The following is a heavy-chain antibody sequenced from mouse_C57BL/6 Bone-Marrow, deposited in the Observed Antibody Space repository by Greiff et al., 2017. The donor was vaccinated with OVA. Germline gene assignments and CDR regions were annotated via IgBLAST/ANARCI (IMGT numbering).Heavy chain of an antibody. J-gene: IGHJ3*01. D-gene: IGHD1-1*01. CDR3: VKAPSYYGSSGAY. CDR1: GFTFTDYY. V-gene: IGHV7-4*01. CDR2: IRNKANGYTT. Sequence: EVKLMESGGGLVQPGASLRLSCAASGFTFTDYYMSWVRQPPGKAPAWLALIRNKANGYTTEYTAYVKGRFTISRDNSQNILYLQMNTLRAEDSATYYCVKAPSYYGSSGAYWGQGTLVTVSA.